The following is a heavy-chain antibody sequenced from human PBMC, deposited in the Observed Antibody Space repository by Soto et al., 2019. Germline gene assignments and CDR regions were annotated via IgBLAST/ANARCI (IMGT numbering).Heavy chain of an antibody. CDR2: ISYDATNQ. D-gene: IGHD3-3*01. J-gene: IGHJ4*02. CDR1: GFIFSQYV. Sequence: QVQLVESGGGVVQPGRSLRLSCTASGFIFSQYVMHWVRQAPGKGLEWVAIISYDATNQYYADSVRVRFTISRDNSNNTLYLQMHALGAEDTAVYYCSREGVGPYDYWSGYYVHWGQGTLVNVSS. V-gene: IGHV3-30-3*01. CDR3: SREGVGPYDYWSGYYVH.